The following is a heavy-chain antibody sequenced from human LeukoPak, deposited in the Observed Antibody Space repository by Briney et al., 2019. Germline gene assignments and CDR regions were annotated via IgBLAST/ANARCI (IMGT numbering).Heavy chain of an antibody. D-gene: IGHD1-26*01. CDR1: DGSISSSSYY. CDR2: IYYSGST. J-gene: IGHJ4*02. V-gene: IGHV4-39*01. Sequence: SETLSLTCTVSDGSISSSSYYWGWIRQPPGKGLEWIGSIYYSGSTYYSPSLKSRVAISVDTSKNQFSLKLSSVTAADTAVYYCARQGGHASPFGYWGQGTLVTVSS. CDR3: ARQGGHASPFGY.